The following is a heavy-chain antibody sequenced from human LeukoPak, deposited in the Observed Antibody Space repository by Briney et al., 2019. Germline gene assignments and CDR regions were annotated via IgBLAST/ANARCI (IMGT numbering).Heavy chain of an antibody. D-gene: IGHD3-22*01. J-gene: IGHJ4*02. CDR1: GGSISSYY. CDR2: IYYSGST. CDR3: ARGKDYYDSSGYLDY. Sequence: SETLSLTCTVSGGSISSYYWSWIRQPPGKGLEWIGYIYYSGSTNYNPSLKSRVTISVDTSKNQFSLKLSSATAADTAVYYCARGKDYYDSSGYLDYWGQGTLVTVSS. V-gene: IGHV4-59*08.